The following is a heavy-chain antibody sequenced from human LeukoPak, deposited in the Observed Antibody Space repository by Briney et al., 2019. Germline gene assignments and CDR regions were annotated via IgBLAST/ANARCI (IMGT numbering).Heavy chain of an antibody. CDR3: ASLTGGILRYFDWSRPYYFDY. V-gene: IGHV4-39*07. CDR1: GGSISSSSYY. Sequence: SETLSLTCTVSGGSISSSSYYWGWIRQPPGKGLEWIGSIYYSGSTYYNPSLKSRVTISVDTSKNQFSLKLSSVTAADTAVYYCASLTGGILRYFDWSRPYYFDYWGQGTLVTVSS. J-gene: IGHJ4*02. CDR2: IYYSGST. D-gene: IGHD3-9*01.